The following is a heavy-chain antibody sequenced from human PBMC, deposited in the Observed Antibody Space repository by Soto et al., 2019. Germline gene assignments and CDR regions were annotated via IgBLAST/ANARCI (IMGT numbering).Heavy chain of an antibody. J-gene: IGHJ4*02. Sequence: PSETLSLTCTVSGGSISSGGYYWSWIRQHPGKGLEWIGYIYYSGSTYYNPSLKSRVTISVDTSKNQFSLKLSSVTAADTAVYYCARACSGGSCYDYWGQGTLVTGS. CDR3: ARACSGGSCYDY. CDR2: IYYSGST. CDR1: GGSISSGGYY. V-gene: IGHV4-31*03. D-gene: IGHD2-15*01.